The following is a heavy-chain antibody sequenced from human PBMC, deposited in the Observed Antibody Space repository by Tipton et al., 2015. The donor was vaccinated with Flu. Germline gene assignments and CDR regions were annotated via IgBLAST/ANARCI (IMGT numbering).Heavy chain of an antibody. Sequence: TLSLTCTVSGGSISGYYWSWIRQPAGKGLEWIGRMYTSGSTNYNPPLKSRLTMSVDASKQQFSLKLSSVTAADTAVYYCARGSGSGTFMIFDLWGQGTLVTVSS. J-gene: IGHJ4*02. V-gene: IGHV4-4*07. CDR2: MYTSGST. CDR3: ARGSGSGTFMIFDL. CDR1: GGSISGYY. D-gene: IGHD3-10*01.